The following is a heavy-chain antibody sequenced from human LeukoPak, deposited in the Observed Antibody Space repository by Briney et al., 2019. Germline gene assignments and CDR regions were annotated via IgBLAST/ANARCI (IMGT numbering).Heavy chain of an antibody. CDR1: GGTFSSYA. J-gene: IGHJ6*02. Sequence: GASVKVSCKASGGTFSSYAISWVRQAPGQGLGWMGGIIPIFGTANYAQKFQGRVTITADESTSTAYLELSGLRSEDTAVYYCARGIPYYDFWSGYSSSYYYYYGMDVWGQGTTVTVSS. D-gene: IGHD3-3*01. V-gene: IGHV1-69*13. CDR3: ARGIPYYDFWSGYSSSYYYYYGMDV. CDR2: IIPIFGTA.